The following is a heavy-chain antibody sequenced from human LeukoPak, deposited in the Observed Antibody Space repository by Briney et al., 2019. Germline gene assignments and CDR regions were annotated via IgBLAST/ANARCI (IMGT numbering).Heavy chain of an antibody. CDR3: ARESLEYYYDSSGYYYNY. CDR1: GFTFSSYG. V-gene: IGHV3-33*01. Sequence: GGSLRLSCAASGFTFSSYGMHWVRQAPGKGLEGVAVICYDGSNKYYADSVTAPFPISSDNSKHSLYLQMTSLRAEATAVYYCARESLEYYYDSSGYYYNYWGQGTLVTVSS. CDR2: ICYDGSNK. D-gene: IGHD3-22*01. J-gene: IGHJ4*02.